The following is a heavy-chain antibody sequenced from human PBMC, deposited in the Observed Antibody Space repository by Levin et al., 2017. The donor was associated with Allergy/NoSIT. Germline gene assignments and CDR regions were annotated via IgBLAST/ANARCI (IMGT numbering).Heavy chain of an antibody. CDR3: ASFMRTVAGTVEEGWFDP. Sequence: GESLKISCKASGYILTSSYIHWVRQAPGQGLEWMGIINPSGSSTSYAQKFQGRVTMTSDTSTRTVYMELSSLRSDDTAVYYCASFMRTVAGTVEEGWFDPWGQGTLVTVSS. D-gene: IGHD6-19*01. CDR1: GYILTSSY. V-gene: IGHV1-46*01. CDR2: INPSGSST. J-gene: IGHJ5*02.